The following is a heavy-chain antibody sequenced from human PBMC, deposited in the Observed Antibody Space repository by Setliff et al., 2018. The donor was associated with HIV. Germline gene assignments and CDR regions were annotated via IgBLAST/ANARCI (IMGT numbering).Heavy chain of an antibody. J-gene: IGHJ4*02. CDR2: IKQDGSEK. CDR1: GFTFSSYW. V-gene: IGHV3-7*02. CDR3: ARGTVGATFLHNDY. D-gene: IGHD1-26*01. Sequence: GGSLRLSCAASGFTFSSYWMSWVRQAPGRGLEWVANIKQDGSEKYYVDSVKGRFTISRDNAKNSLYLQMNSLRAEDTAVYYCARGTVGATFLHNDYWGQGTLVTVSS.